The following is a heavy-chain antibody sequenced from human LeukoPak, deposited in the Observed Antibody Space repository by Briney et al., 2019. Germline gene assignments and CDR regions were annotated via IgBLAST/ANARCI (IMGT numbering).Heavy chain of an antibody. CDR3: ARDLSQFYGRGFDP. Sequence: SETLSLTCTVSGGSISNYYWNWLRQPPGKGLEWIGYIDYNGDTNYNPSLESRVTVSVDMSKNQFSLKLTSVTAADTAIYYCARDLSQFYGRGFDPWGQGTLVTVSS. D-gene: IGHD4-17*01. V-gene: IGHV4-59*01. CDR2: IDYNGDT. J-gene: IGHJ5*02. CDR1: GGSISNYY.